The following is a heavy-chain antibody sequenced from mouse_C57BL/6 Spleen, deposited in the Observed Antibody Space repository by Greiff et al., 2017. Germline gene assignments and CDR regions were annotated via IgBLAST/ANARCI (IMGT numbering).Heavy chain of an antibody. V-gene: IGHV1-50*01. CDR3: ARSLYSNFPFAD. CDR2: IDPSDSYT. D-gene: IGHD2-5*01. CDR1: GYTFTSYW. J-gene: IGHJ3*01. Sequence: QVQLQQPGAELVKPGASVKLSCKASGYTFTSYWMQWVKQRPGQGLEWIGEIDPSDSYTNYNQKFKGKATLTVDTSSSTAYMQLSSLTSEDSAVYYCARSLYSNFPFADWGKGTLVTVAA.